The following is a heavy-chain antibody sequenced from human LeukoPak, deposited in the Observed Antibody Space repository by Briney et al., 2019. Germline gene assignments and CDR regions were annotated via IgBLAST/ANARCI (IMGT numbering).Heavy chain of an antibody. V-gene: IGHV1-18*01. D-gene: IGHD2-15*01. Sequence: ASVKVSCKASGYTFTSYGISWVLQAPGQGLEWMGWISAYNGNTNYAQKLQGRVTMTTDTSTSTAYMELRSLRSDDTAVYYCASLPGYCSGGSCYSWFDPWGQGTLVTVSS. CDR2: ISAYNGNT. J-gene: IGHJ5*02. CDR1: GYTFTSYG. CDR3: ASLPGYCSGGSCYSWFDP.